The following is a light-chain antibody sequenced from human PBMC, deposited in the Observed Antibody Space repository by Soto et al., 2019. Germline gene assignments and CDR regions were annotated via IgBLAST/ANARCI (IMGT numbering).Light chain of an antibody. CDR2: GAS. CDR3: QQYGGSPRT. CDR1: ESISSSY. J-gene: IGKJ1*01. Sequence: EIVLTQSPGTLSLSPGERATLSCRASESISSSYLAWYQQRPGQAPRLLIYGASTRATGIPDRFSGSGSGTAFTLTISRLEPEDSAVYYCQQYGGSPRTFGQGTKVET. V-gene: IGKV3-20*01.